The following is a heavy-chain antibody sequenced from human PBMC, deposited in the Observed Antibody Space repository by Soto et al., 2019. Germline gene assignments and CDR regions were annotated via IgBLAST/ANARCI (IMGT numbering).Heavy chain of an antibody. CDR2: IYYSGST. CDR3: ARAMRTRIAVAGTRHNWFDP. V-gene: IGHV4-31*03. J-gene: IGHJ5*02. Sequence: SETLSLTCTVSGGSISSGGYYWSWIRQHPGKGLEWIGYIYYSGSTYYNPSLKSRVTISVDTSKNQFSLKLSSVTAADTAVYYCARAMRTRIAVAGTRHNWFDPWGQGTLVTVSS. CDR1: GGSISSGGYY. D-gene: IGHD6-19*01.